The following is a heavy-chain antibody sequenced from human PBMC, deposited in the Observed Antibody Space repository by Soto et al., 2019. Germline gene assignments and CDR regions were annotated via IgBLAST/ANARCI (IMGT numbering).Heavy chain of an antibody. D-gene: IGHD6-13*01. CDR1: GYTFTSYG. J-gene: IGHJ5*02. V-gene: IGHV1-3*01. CDR3: VRRHVSATGIDWFDP. Sequence: ASVKVSCKASGYTFTSYGIHWVRQAPGQRLEWMGWLNAANGDTKYSPKFQGRVTITRDTSASTAYMELSSLRSEDTAVYYCVRRHVSATGIDWFDPWGQGTLVTVSS. CDR2: LNAANGDT.